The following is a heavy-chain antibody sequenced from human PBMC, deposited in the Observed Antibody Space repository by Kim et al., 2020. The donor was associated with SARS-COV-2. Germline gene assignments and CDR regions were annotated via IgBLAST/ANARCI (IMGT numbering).Heavy chain of an antibody. V-gene: IGHV4-59*01. Sequence: SETLSLTCTVSGGSMSNFYCSWIRQSPGRGLEWIAYIHSNGNTNYNPSLKSRVTASVDTSKNQFSLRVTSWTAADTGTYDCARVRTQGVNWFDPWGQG. J-gene: IGHJ5*02. CDR1: GGSMSNFY. CDR2: IHSNGNT. D-gene: IGHD3-3*01. CDR3: ARVRTQGVNWFDP.